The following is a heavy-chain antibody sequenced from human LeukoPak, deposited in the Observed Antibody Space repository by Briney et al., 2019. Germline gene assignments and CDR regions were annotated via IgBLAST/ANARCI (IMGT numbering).Heavy chain of an antibody. Sequence: ASVTVSCKASGYTFTSYGISWVRQAPGQGLEGMGWISAYNGNTNYAQKLQGRVTMTTDTSTSTAYMELRSLRSDDTAVYYCARDRDYGDYGFYLDYWGQGTLVTVSS. V-gene: IGHV1-18*01. D-gene: IGHD4-17*01. CDR3: ARDRDYGDYGFYLDY. CDR2: ISAYNGNT. J-gene: IGHJ4*02. CDR1: GYTFTSYG.